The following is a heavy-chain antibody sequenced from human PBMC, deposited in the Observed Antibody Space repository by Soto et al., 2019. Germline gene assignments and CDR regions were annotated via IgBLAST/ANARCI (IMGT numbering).Heavy chain of an antibody. V-gene: IGHV3-53*01. CDR1: GFSVIGKY. CDR3: AREGLLWFGELYYYYMDV. D-gene: IGHD3-10*01. Sequence: GGSLRLSCAASGFSVIGKYMSWVRQAPGKGLEWVSIIYSGDSTGYADSVRGRFTISRDNAKNTLHLQMNSLRAEDTALYHCAREGLLWFGELYYYYMDVWGKGTTVTVSS. J-gene: IGHJ6*03. CDR2: IYSGDST.